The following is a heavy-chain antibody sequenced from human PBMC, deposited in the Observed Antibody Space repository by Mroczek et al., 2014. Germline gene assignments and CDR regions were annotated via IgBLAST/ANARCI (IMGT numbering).Heavy chain of an antibody. CDR1: GGSISSGSYY. D-gene: IGHD6-13*01. CDR2: IYTSGST. V-gene: IGHV4-61*02. Sequence: VQLVQSGPGLVKPSQTLSLTCTVSGGSISSGSYYWSWIRQPAGKGLEWIGRIYTSGSTNYNPSLKSRVTMSVDTSKNQFSLKLSSVTAADTAVYYCARVDAAAGISDAFDIVGPRDNGHRLF. J-gene: IGHJ3*02. CDR3: ARVDAAAGISDAFDI.